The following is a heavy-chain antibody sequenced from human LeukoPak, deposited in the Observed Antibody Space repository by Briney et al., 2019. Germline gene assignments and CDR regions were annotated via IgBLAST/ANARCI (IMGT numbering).Heavy chain of an antibody. CDR3: AKSHCGRFSCSRADF. CDR1: GGSISSGGYS. J-gene: IGHJ4*02. CDR2: IYHSGST. D-gene: IGHD2-2*01. V-gene: IGHV4-30-2*01. Sequence: NASQTLSLTCAVSGGSISSGGYSWSWLRQPPGKGLEWIGYIYHSGSTYYNPSLKSRVTISVDRSKNQFSLKLSSVTAADTAVYYCAKSHCGRFSCSRADFWGQGTLVTVSS.